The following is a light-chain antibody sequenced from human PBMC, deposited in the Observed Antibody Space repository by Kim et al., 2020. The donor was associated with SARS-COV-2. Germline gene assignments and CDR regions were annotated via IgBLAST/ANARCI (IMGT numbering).Light chain of an antibody. CDR1: SSDVGGYNY. Sequence: QSALTQPRSVSGSPGQSVTISCTGTSSDVGGYNYVSWYQQHPGKAPKLMIYDVSKRPSGVPDRFSGSKSGNTASLTISGLQAEDEADYYCCSYAGSYTPVFGGGTQLTVL. V-gene: IGLV2-11*01. J-gene: IGLJ3*02. CDR3: CSYAGSYTPV. CDR2: DVS.